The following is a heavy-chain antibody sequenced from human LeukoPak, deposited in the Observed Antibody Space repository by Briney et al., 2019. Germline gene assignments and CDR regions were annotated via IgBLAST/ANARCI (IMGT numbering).Heavy chain of an antibody. CDR1: GFTFSSYS. V-gene: IGHV3-9*03. CDR2: ISWNSGSI. Sequence: GGSLRLSCAASGFTFSSYSMNWVRQAPGKGLEWVSGISWNSGSIDYADSVKGRFTISRDNAKNSLYLQMNSLRVEDMALYYCVKALGTTDAFHIWGQGTMVTVSS. D-gene: IGHD1-14*01. CDR3: VKALGTTDAFHI. J-gene: IGHJ3*02.